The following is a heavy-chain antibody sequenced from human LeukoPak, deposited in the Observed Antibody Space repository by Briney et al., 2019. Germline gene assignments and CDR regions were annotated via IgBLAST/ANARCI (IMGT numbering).Heavy chain of an antibody. J-gene: IGHJ4*02. CDR1: GYTFTSYL. V-gene: IGHV5-51*01. Sequence: PGESLKISCTGSGYTFTSYLIGWVRPMPGKVLELMGFIYPPDSDTRYRQSFQGQVTISADRFISTAYVQWRSLKASDTAFYYCARVGGSFPSALDFWGQGTLVTVSS. D-gene: IGHD1-26*01. CDR2: IYPPDSDT. CDR3: ARVGGSFPSALDF.